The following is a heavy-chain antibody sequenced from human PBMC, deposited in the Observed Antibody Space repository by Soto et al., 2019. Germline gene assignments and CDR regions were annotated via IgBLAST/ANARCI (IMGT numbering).Heavy chain of an antibody. CDR3: AKDRMPVSGTLYDF. J-gene: IGHJ4*02. D-gene: IGHD6-19*01. V-gene: IGHV3-23*01. CDR1: GFTFSNFA. Sequence: GGSLRLSCAASGFTFSNFAMSWVRQAPGEGLEWVSGISSVGGATNYADSVKGRFTISRDNSKNTVYLQMNSLRGEDTAVYYCAKDRMPVSGTLYDFWGQGILVTVSS. CDR2: ISSVGGAT.